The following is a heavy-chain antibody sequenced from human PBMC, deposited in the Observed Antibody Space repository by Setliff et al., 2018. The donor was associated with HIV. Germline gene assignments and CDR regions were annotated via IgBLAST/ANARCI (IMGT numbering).Heavy chain of an antibody. Sequence: ASVKVSCKAPGNSFNGDFLNWVRQAPGQGLEWMGNIKLSSGGTKFAQKFLGRVTMTRDTSTNTAFMELTTLRTEDTGFYFCTREIRDGYPRSSNWGQGTLVTVSS. CDR1: GNSFNGDF. V-gene: IGHV1-2*02. CDR3: TREIRDGYPRSSN. J-gene: IGHJ4*02. D-gene: IGHD3-10*01. CDR2: IKLSSGGT.